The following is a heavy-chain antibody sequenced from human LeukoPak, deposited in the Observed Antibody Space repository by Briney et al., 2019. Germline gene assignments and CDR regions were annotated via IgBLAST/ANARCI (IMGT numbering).Heavy chain of an antibody. CDR2: IYYSGST. CDR1: GGSIINYY. V-gene: IGHV4-59*08. Sequence: SETLSLTCTVSGGSIINYYWSWIRQPPGKGLEWIGFIYYSGSTNYNPSLKSRVTISVDTSKNHFSLKLSSVTAADTAVYYCARHPGYSSGLDYWGQGTLVTVSS. D-gene: IGHD6-19*01. CDR3: ARHPGYSSGLDY. J-gene: IGHJ4*02.